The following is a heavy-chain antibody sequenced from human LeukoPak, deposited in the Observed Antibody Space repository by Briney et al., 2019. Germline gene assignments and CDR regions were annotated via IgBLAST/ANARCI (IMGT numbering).Heavy chain of an antibody. V-gene: IGHV4-59*01. CDR2: IYYSGST. J-gene: IGHJ4*02. Sequence: PSETLSLTCTVSGGSISSYYWSWIRQPPGKGLEWIGYIYYSGSTNYNPSLKSRVTISVDTSKNQFSLKLSSVTAADTAVYYCARVLRYSSSWCYFDYWGQGTLVTVSS. D-gene: IGHD6-13*01. CDR1: GGSISSYY. CDR3: ARVLRYSSSWCYFDY.